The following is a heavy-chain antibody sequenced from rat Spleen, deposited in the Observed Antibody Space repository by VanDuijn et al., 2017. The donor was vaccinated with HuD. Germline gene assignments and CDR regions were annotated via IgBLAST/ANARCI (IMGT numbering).Heavy chain of an antibody. J-gene: IGHJ2*01. CDR2: ITAGGDDT. CDR3: AREDRGVNY. Sequence: EVQLVESGGGLVQPGRSLKLSCAASGFTFSDCYMAWVRQAPTKGLEWVATITAGGDDTYYLDSVKGRFTISRDNAKSTLYLQMNKLGPEDTAVYYCAREDRGVNYWGQGVMVTVSS. V-gene: IGHV5-25*01. D-gene: IGHD4-3*01. CDR1: GFTFSDCY.